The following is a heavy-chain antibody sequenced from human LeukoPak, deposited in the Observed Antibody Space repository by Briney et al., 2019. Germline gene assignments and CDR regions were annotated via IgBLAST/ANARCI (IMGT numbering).Heavy chain of an antibody. CDR1: GFTFGDYA. CDR3: TRPIYVSGTYFFDY. V-gene: IGHV3-49*04. J-gene: IGHJ4*02. D-gene: IGHD3-10*01. Sequence: GGSLRLPCTASGFTFGDYAMSWVRQAPGKGLEGVALIRGRFGGGTTQYAASVKGRFTISRDDSKGIAYLQMNSLKTEDTAVYYCTRPIYVSGTYFFDYWGQGTLVTVSS. CDR2: IRGRFGGGTT.